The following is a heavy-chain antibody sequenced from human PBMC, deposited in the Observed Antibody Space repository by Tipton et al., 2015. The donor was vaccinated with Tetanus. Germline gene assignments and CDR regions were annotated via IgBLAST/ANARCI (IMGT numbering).Heavy chain of an antibody. CDR1: GGSISSYY. D-gene: IGHD1-26*01. V-gene: IGHV4-59*12. J-gene: IGHJ4*02. CDR2: IYYTALT. CDR3: ARGLPREPWYFDY. Sequence: LRLSCTVSGGSISSYYWSWIRQPPGKGLEWIGYIYYTALTSYTPSLSGRATISVDTSKNQFSPSLTSVTAADTAVYYCARGLPREPWYFDYWGQGMQVTVSS.